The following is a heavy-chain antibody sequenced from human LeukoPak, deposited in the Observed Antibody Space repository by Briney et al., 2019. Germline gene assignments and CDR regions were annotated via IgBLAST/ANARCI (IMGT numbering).Heavy chain of an antibody. CDR3: ARDSPFPI. CDR1: GGSISSYY. Sequence: SETLTLICTVSGGSISSYYWSWIRQLPGKGLEWIGYIYYSGSTNYIPSLKSRVTISIDTSKNQFSLKLSSVTAADTAVYYCARDSPFPIWGQGTMVTVSS. V-gene: IGHV4-59*01. CDR2: IYYSGST. J-gene: IGHJ3*02.